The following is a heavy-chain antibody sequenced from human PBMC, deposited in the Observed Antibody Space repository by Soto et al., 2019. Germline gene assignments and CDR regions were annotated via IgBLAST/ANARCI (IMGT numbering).Heavy chain of an antibody. CDR3: ARTPPMDAGDKYYYDF. CDR2: IIPFFGTA. CDR1: GGTFSTFG. D-gene: IGHD3-16*01. V-gene: IGHV1-69*13. J-gene: IGHJ4*02. Sequence: SVKVSCKTSGGTFSTFGISWVRQAPGQGLEWMGGIIPFFGTAEYSQKFEDRITITADESTNTVYMDLRSLTSEDTAIYYCARTPPMDAGDKYYYDFWGQGALVTVSS.